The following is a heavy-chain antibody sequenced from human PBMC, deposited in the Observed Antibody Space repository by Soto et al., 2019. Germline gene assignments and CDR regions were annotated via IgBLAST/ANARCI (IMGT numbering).Heavy chain of an antibody. CDR2: IKSRTDGGTT. CDR3: STGVTSYYDYYCGMDV. V-gene: IGHV3-15*01. D-gene: IGHD2-21*02. J-gene: IGHJ6*02. CDR1: GFTFSNAW. Sequence: CLRLSCAASGFTFSNAWIRSVRPAPGRGLEWIGRIKSRTDGGTTDYAAPVKGRFTISRDDSKNTLYLQMNSLKTEGTAVYYCSTGVTSYYDYYCGMDVWGQGTTVTVSS.